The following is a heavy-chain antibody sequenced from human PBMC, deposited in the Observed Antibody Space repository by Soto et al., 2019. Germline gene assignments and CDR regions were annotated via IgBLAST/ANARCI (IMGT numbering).Heavy chain of an antibody. V-gene: IGHV5-51*01. D-gene: IGHD3-22*01. CDR2: IYPGDSET. CDR3: ARGLSSGYYNWFDP. J-gene: IGHJ5*02. CDR1: GYSFTVHW. Sequence: PGESLKISCKGSGYSFTVHWIAWVRQMPGKGLEWMGIIYPGDSETRYSPSFQGQVTISADKSISTAYLQWSSVKASDTAMYYCARGLSSGYYNWFDPWGQGTQVTVS.